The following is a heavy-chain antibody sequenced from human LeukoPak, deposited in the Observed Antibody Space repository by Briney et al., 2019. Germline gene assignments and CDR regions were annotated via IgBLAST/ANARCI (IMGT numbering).Heavy chain of an antibody. CDR1: RGALSSRSYY. J-gene: IGHJ3*02. CDR2: IYYSGST. CDR3: ATSLWLGAFDI. D-gene: IGHD5-18*01. V-gene: IGHV4-39*01. Sequence: SETLSLTCTVSRGALSSRSYYWGWLRQPPGRGLEWIGSIYYSGSTYYNPSLKSRVTISVDTSKNQFSLKLSPVTAADTAVYYCATSLWLGAFDIWGQGTMVTVSS.